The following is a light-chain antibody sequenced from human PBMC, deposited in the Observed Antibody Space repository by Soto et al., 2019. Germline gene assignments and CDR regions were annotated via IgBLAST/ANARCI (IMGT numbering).Light chain of an antibody. CDR1: SSDVGGYNY. Sequence: QSVLTQPASVSGSPGQSITISCTGTSSDVGGYNYVSWYQQHPGKAPKLMIYDVSNRPSGVSNRFSGSKSGNTASLTISGLQAEDEADYSCSSYTSSSTQVFRTGTKVTVL. CDR3: SSYTSSSTQV. V-gene: IGLV2-14*01. J-gene: IGLJ1*01. CDR2: DVS.